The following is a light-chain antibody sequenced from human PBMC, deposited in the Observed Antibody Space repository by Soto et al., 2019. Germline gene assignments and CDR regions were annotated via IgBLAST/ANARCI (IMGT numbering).Light chain of an antibody. CDR1: QSLNSF. CDR3: QQRTDWPLT. J-gene: IGKJ4*01. Sequence: EIVLTQSPATLSLSPGERAILSCRASQSLNSFFGWYQQKPGQAPRLLIYDVSNRATGVPVRFSGSGSGTDFTLTISNLEPEDFAVYYCQQRTDWPLTFGGGTKVEMK. V-gene: IGKV3-11*01. CDR2: DVS.